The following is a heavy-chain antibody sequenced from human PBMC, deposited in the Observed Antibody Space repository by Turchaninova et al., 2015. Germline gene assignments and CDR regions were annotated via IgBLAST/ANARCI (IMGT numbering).Heavy chain of an antibody. CDR3: VRDNDRDDDGWFDS. CDR1: GFIFNDFG. V-gene: IGHV3-9*03. J-gene: IGHJ5*01. Sequence: EVQLVESGGGLVQPGRSLRLFCAASGFIFNDFGMHWVGQAPGRGGEGVAGVSWNRCGIGYANSVKGRFTTSRDNAKNSLFLQMNSRRAVDMALYYWVRDNDRDDDGWFDSWGQGTLVTVSS. CDR2: VSWNRCGI. D-gene: IGHD1-1*01.